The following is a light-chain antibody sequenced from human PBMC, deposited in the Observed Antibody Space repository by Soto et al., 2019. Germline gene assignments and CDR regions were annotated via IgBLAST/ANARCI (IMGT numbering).Light chain of an antibody. CDR2: AAS. CDR1: QDIYDY. J-gene: IGKJ2*01. CDR3: QQYDNSPMFT. Sequence: DIQMTQSPSSLSASVGDGVTITCQASQDIYDYLNWYQHKPGKAPRLLIYAASNLETGVPSRFSGSGSGTDFTFTINSLQPEDIATYYCQQYDNSPMFTFGRGTKVEI. V-gene: IGKV1-33*01.